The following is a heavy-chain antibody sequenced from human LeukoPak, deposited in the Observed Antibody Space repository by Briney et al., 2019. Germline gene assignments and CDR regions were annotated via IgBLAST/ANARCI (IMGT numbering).Heavy chain of an antibody. CDR2: IYSGGTT. V-gene: IGHV3-53*01. Sequence: PGGSLRLSCAASGFTVSTNCMTWVRQAPGKGLEWVSTIYSGGTTYYADSVMGRFTISRHNSRNTLYLQMNSLRAEDTAVYYCARGGAYCGGDCYAYWGQGTLVTVSS. J-gene: IGHJ4*02. CDR3: ARGGAYCGGDCYAY. CDR1: GFTVSTNC. D-gene: IGHD2-21*02.